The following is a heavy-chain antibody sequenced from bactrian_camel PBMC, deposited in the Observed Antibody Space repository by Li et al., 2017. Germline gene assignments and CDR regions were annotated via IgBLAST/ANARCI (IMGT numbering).Heavy chain of an antibody. D-gene: IGHD2*01. V-gene: IGHV3S40*01. Sequence: VQLVESGGGLVQPGGSLTLSCVASGFSFSNYPMSWVRQAPGKGLEWISTISIGGGSLHYADSVNGRFTISRDNAKNTVYLQLNSLKVEDTAMYYCAKDRGGSPYNYWGQGTQVTVS. J-gene: IGHJ4*01. CDR3: AKDRGGSPYNY. CDR1: GFSFSNYP. CDR2: ISIGGGSL.